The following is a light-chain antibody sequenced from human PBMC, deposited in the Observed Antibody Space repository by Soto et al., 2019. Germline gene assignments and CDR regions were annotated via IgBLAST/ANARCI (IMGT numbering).Light chain of an antibody. CDR3: QQYDNSVWT. CDR2: GAS. Sequence: IVLTQAPGTLYSYPGETATLSCRVSQSVSPHNLAWYQQRPGQAPRPLIYGASRRATGIPDRFSGSGSGTDFTLTISRLEPEDLAVYYCQQYDNSVWTFGQGTKVDIK. V-gene: IGKV3-20*01. CDR1: QSVSPHN. J-gene: IGKJ1*01.